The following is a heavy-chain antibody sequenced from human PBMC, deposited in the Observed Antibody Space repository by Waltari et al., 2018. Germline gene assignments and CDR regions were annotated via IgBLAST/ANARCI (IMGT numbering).Heavy chain of an antibody. D-gene: IGHD2-2*01. Sequence: EVQLVESGGGFVQPGGSLRLSCAASGLSLRPSWMHWVRQGPGKGLVWVSRINGDESTTNYADSVKGRFTISRDNAKNTLYLQMNSLRAEDTAVYYCAAPHSTSWYVSDYWGQGALVTVSS. J-gene: IGHJ4*02. CDR3: AAPHSTSWYVSDY. CDR2: INGDESTT. CDR1: GLSLRPSW. V-gene: IGHV3-74*01.